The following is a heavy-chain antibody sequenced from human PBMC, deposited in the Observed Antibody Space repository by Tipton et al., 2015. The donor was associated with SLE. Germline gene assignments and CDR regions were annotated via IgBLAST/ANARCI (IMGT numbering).Heavy chain of an antibody. D-gene: IGHD6-13*01. V-gene: IGHV4-39*07. CDR2: IYYTGST. Sequence: TLSLTCSVSGGTISSSPYYWGWIRQPPGKGLEWIGNIYYTGSTYYNPSLKSRVTISVDTSTNHFSLKLSSVTAADTAVYYCARGMGIAAGHYMDVWGKGTTVTVSS. CDR3: ARGMGIAAGHYMDV. CDR1: GGTISSSPYY. J-gene: IGHJ6*03.